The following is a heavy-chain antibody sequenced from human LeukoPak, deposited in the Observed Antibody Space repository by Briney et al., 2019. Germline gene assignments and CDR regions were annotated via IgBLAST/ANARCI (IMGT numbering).Heavy chain of an antibody. V-gene: IGHV1-18*01. CDR2: ISAYNGNT. CDR3: ARALLGSHYFDY. D-gene: IGHD2-15*01. Sequence: ASVKVSCKASGCTFTSYGIRWVRQAPGQGLEWMGWISAYNGNTNYAQKLQGRVTMTTDTSTSTAYMELRSLRSDDTAVYYCARALLGSHYFDYWGQGTLVTVSS. J-gene: IGHJ4*02. CDR1: GCTFTSYG.